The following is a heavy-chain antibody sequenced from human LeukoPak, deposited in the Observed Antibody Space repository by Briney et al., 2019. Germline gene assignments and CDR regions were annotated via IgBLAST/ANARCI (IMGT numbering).Heavy chain of an antibody. Sequence: ASVKVSCKASGYTFTGYYMHWVRQAPGQGLEWMGWINPNSGGTNYAQKFQGRVTMTRDTSISTAYMGLSRLRSDDTAVYYCARDRDSGYDWDAFDIWGQGTMVTVSS. CDR3: ARDRDSGYDWDAFDI. J-gene: IGHJ3*02. CDR1: GYTFTGYY. V-gene: IGHV1-2*02. CDR2: INPNSGGT. D-gene: IGHD5-12*01.